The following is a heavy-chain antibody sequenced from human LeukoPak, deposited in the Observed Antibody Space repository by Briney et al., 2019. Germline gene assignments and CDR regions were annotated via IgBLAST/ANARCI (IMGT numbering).Heavy chain of an antibody. D-gene: IGHD2-15*01. J-gene: IGHJ4*02. V-gene: IGHV3-48*03. Sequence: GGSLRLSCAASGFTFSSYVMHWVRQAPGKGLEWVSYISSSGSTIYYADSVKGRFTISRDNAKNSLYLQMNSLRAEDTAVYYCARVVVALGWYFDYWGQGTLVTVSS. CDR3: ARVVVALGWYFDY. CDR2: ISSSGSTI. CDR1: GFTFSSYV.